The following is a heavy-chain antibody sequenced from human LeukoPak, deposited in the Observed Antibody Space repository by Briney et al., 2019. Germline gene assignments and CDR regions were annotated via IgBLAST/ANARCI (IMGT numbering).Heavy chain of an antibody. CDR1: GDSVSSNSAA. CDR2: TYYRSKWYN. Sequence: SQTLSLTCAISGDSVSSNSAAWNWIRQSPSRGLEWLGRTYYRSKWYNDYAVSVKSRITINPDTSKNQFSLQLNSVTPEDTAVYYCARGNYYGSGSYYRYNVYYYYGMDVWGQGTTVTVSS. D-gene: IGHD3-10*01. V-gene: IGHV6-1*01. CDR3: ARGNYYGSGSYYRYNVYYYYGMDV. J-gene: IGHJ6*02.